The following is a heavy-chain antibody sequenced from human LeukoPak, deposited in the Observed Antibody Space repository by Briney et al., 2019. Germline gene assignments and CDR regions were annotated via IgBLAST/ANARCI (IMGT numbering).Heavy chain of an antibody. CDR3: AIGYSSSWYYFDY. CDR2: INAGNGNT. V-gene: IGHV1-3*03. Sequence: ASVKVSCKVSGYTFTSYAMHWVRHAPGQRLEWMGWINAGNGNTKYSQELQGRVTITRDTSASTDYMQLSSLRSEDMAVYYCAIGYSSSWYYFDYWGQGTLVTVSS. J-gene: IGHJ4*02. CDR1: GYTFTSYA. D-gene: IGHD6-13*01.